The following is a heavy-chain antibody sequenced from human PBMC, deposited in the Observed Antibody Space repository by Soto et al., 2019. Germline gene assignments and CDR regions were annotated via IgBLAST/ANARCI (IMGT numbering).Heavy chain of an antibody. D-gene: IGHD6-13*01. CDR2: IYTSGST. CDR1: GGSISSYY. J-gene: IGHJ6*02. CDR3: AREKGSSSWYPLPYYGTPDGMDV. V-gene: IGHV4-4*07. Sequence: SETLSLTCTVSGGSISSYYWSWIRQPAGKGLEWIGRIYTSGSTNYNPSLKSRVTMSVDTSKNQFSLKLSSVTAADTAVYYCAREKGSSSWYPLPYYGTPDGMDVWGQRTTVTVSS.